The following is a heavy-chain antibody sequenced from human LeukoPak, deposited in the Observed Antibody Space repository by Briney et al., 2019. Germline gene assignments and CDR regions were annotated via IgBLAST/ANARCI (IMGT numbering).Heavy chain of an antibody. Sequence: SETLSLTCTVSGGSISSYYWSWIRQPPGKGLEWIGYIYYSGSTNYNPSLKSRVTISVDTSKNQFSLKLSSVTAADTAVYYCARVTTRPGWVGYYYYYMDVWGKGTTVTVSS. CDR1: GGSISSYY. V-gene: IGHV4-59*01. CDR3: ARVTTRPGWVGYYYYYMDV. CDR2: IYYSGST. D-gene: IGHD1-1*01. J-gene: IGHJ6*03.